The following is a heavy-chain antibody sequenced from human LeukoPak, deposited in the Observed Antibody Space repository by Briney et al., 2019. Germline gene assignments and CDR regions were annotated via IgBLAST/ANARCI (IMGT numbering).Heavy chain of an antibody. CDR1: GGSISNNSYY. V-gene: IGHV4-39*07. CDR2: IYYSGNT. J-gene: IGHJ4*02. Sequence: PSETLSLTCTVSGGSISNNSYYWGWIRQPPGKGLEWIGTIYYSGNTYYNPSLKSRVTISIDTSKNQFSLKLRSVSAADTAVYYCARLSTPVENSGHHLDYWGQGTLVTVFS. D-gene: IGHD1-26*01. CDR3: ARLSTPVENSGHHLDY.